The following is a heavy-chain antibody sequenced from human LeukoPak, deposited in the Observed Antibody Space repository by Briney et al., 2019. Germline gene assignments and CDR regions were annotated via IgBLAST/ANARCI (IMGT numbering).Heavy chain of an antibody. CDR3: LTEFYGSDNF. J-gene: IGHJ4*02. V-gene: IGHV3-15*01. CDR1: GFTFSDAW. D-gene: IGHD1-26*01. Sequence: PGGSLRLSCAASGFTFSDAWMSWVRQAPGKGLEWVGHIKSKTDGGTTDYPAPVKDRFTISRDDSRNTLYLQMNSLKTEDTAVYYCLTEFYGSDNFWGRGILVTVSS. CDR2: IKSKTDGGTT.